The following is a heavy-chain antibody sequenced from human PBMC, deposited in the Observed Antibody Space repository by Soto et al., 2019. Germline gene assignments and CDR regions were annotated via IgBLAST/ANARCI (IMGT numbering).Heavy chain of an antibody. J-gene: IGHJ6*02. V-gene: IGHV3-23*01. CDR3: VRAGHVFDVHYYGMDL. Sequence: RLSCAASGFAFSTYAMTWVRQAPGKGLEWVSVISGSGGSSYYAASVKGRFAISRDNANNVMYLQMDTLRAEDTAVYYCVRAGHVFDVHYYGMDLWGQGTTVTV. CDR2: ISGSGGSS. D-gene: IGHD3-10*01. CDR1: GFAFSTYA.